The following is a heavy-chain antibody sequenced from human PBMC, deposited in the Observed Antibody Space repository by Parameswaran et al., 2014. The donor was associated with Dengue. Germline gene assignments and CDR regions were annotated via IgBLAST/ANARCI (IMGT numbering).Heavy chain of an antibody. V-gene: IGHV1-18*01. D-gene: IGHD2-15*01. CDR2: ISAYNGNT. Sequence: WVRQAPGQGLEWMGWISAYNGNTNYAQKLQGRVTMTTDTSTSTAYMELRSLRSDDTAVYYCARVLSGGPSIDYWGQGTLVTVSS. CDR3: ARVLSGGPSIDY. J-gene: IGHJ4*02.